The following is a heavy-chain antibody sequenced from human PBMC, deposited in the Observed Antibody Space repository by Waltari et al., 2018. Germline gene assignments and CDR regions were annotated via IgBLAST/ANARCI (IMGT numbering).Heavy chain of an antibody. CDR3: TRSYXNSNYYLDYFDY. CDR1: GFTFTNYW. Sequence: EVQLEESGGGLVKPGGSLXLSCAASGFTFTNYWMHWGRQAPGKGLVWVSRINSDASNTRYAESVRGRFTSSRDNAKKTLYLKMNSLRAEDTAVYYCTRSYXNSNYYLDYFDYXGXXTLVTVSS. J-gene: IGHJ4*02. D-gene: IGHD3-22*01. V-gene: IGHV3-74*01. CDR2: INSDASNT.